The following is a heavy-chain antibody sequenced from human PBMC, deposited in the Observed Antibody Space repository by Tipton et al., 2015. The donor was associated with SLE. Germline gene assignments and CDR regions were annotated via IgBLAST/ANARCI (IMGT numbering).Heavy chain of an antibody. V-gene: IGHV3-74*01. CDR2: INSDGSST. D-gene: IGHD6-6*01. Sequence: GSLRLSCAASGFTFSNYYGMHWVRQAPGKGLVWVSRINSDGSSTSYADSVKGRFTISRDNAKNTLYLQMNSLRAEDTAVYYCAGGLVHYYYYMDVWGIGTTVTVSS. J-gene: IGHJ6*03. CDR3: AGGLVHYYYYMDV. CDR1: GFTFSNYYG.